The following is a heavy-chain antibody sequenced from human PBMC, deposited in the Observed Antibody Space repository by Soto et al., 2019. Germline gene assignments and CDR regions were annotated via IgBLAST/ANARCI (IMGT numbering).Heavy chain of an antibody. CDR3: ARVLSRYYDSSGVDY. CDR1: GYTFTSYG. D-gene: IGHD3-22*01. J-gene: IGHJ4*02. V-gene: IGHV1-18*01. CDR2: ISAYNGNT. Sequence: ASVKVSCKASGYTFTSYGISWVRQAPGQGLEWMGWISAYNGNTNYAQKLQGRVTMTTDTSTSTAYMELRSLKSDDTAVYYCARVLSRYYDSSGVDYWGQGTLVTVSS.